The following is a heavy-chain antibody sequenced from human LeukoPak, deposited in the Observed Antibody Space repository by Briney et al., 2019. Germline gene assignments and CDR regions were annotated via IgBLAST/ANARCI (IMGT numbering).Heavy chain of an antibody. CDR3: ARYSGSYSGFDY. V-gene: IGHV4-59*08. Sequence: PSETLSLTCTVSVGSISSYYWSWIRQPPGKGLGWIGYIYYSGSINYNPSLKSRVTISVDTSKNQFSLKLRSVTAADTAVYYCARYSGSYSGFDYWGQGTLVTVSS. D-gene: IGHD1-26*01. CDR1: VGSISSYY. J-gene: IGHJ4*02. CDR2: IYYSGSI.